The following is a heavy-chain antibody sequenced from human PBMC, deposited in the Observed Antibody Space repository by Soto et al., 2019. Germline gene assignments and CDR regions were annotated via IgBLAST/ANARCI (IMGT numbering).Heavy chain of an antibody. CDR3: TRSGYAKGPPEF. Sequence: QITLRESGPTLVKPTQTLTLTCTFSGFSLNIPGASMGWIRQPPGKPLEWLALISWNDDKQYSPSLKSRLAITKDTSKNQVVLTITNMDPVDTATYFCTRSGYAKGPPEFWGQGTRVTVSS. D-gene: IGHD3-3*01. CDR2: ISWNDDK. V-gene: IGHV2-5*01. J-gene: IGHJ4*02. CDR1: GFSLNIPGAS.